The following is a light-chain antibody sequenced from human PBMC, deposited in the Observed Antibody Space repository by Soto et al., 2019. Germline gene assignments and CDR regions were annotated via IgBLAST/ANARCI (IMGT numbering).Light chain of an antibody. CDR3: QQHGSSPIT. Sequence: EIVLTQSPGTLSLSPGARATLSCRASQSVGSNYLTWYQQKPGQAPRLHIYAAYNRITGIPDRFSASGSETDVTLTISRLQPEDFAVYYCQQHGSSPITFGHGTKEDIK. CDR1: QSVGSNY. CDR2: AAY. V-gene: IGKV3-20*01. J-gene: IGKJ3*01.